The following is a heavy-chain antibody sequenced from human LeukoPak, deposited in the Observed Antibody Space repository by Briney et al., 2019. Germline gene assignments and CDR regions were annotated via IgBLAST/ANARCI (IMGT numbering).Heavy chain of an antibody. D-gene: IGHD6-19*01. CDR3: AKDSRRYSNGWHFDY. J-gene: IGHJ4*02. V-gene: IGHV3-30*02. Sequence: PGGSLRLSCAASGFTFSSYGMHWLRQAPDKGLEWVAFIRYDGGNKYYADSMKGRFTISRDNSKNTLYLQINSLRAEDTAVYYCAKDSRRYSNGWHFDYWGQGILVTVSS. CDR1: GFTFSSYG. CDR2: IRYDGGNK.